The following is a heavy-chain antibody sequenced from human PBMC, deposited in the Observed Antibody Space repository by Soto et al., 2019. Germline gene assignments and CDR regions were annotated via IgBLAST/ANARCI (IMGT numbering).Heavy chain of an antibody. CDR2: IKSKTDGGTT. D-gene: IGHD1-26*01. V-gene: IGHV3-15*01. Sequence: EVQLVESGGGLVKPGGSLRLSCAASGFTFSNAWMSWVRQAPGKGLEWVGRIKSKTDGGTTDYAAPVKGRFTISRDDSKNTLYLQMNSLKTEDTAVYYCTTPGPSKWELRDYWGQGTLVTVSS. J-gene: IGHJ4*02. CDR3: TTPGPSKWELRDY. CDR1: GFTFSNAW.